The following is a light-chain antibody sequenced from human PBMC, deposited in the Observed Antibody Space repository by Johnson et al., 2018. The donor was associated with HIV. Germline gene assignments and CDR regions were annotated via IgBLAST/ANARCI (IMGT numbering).Light chain of an antibody. CDR1: SSNIGNNY. J-gene: IGLJ1*01. Sequence: QSVLTQPPSVSAAPGQKVTISCSGSSSNIGNNYVSWYQQLPGTAPKLLIYDNNKRPSGIPDRFSGSKSGTSATLGITGLQTGDEADYYCATCDSRLSAGHVFGTGTKVTVL. CDR3: ATCDSRLSAGHV. V-gene: IGLV1-51*01. CDR2: DNN.